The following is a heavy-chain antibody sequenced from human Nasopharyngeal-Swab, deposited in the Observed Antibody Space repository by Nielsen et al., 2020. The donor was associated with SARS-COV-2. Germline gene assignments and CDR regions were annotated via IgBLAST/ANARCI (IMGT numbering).Heavy chain of an antibody. CDR1: GGSISSSSYY. J-gene: IGHJ4*02. Sequence: SETLSLTCTVSGGSISSSSYYWGWIRQPPGKGLEWIGSIYYSGSTYYNPSLKSRVTISVDTSKNQFSRKLSSVTAADTAVYYCARLPHQLQPMVDYWGQGTLVTVSS. D-gene: IGHD2-2*01. CDR2: IYYSGST. V-gene: IGHV4-39*01. CDR3: ARLPHQLQPMVDY.